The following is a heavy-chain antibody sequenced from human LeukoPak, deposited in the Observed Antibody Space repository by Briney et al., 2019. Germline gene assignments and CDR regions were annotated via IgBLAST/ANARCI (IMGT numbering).Heavy chain of an antibody. Sequence: PGGSLRLSCAASGFTFSSYAMHCVRQAPGKGLEWVAVISYDGSNKYYADSVKGRFTISRDNSKNTLYLQMNSLRAEDTAVYYCASKYSGSYDYWGQGTLVTVSS. CDR1: GFTFSSYA. J-gene: IGHJ4*02. V-gene: IGHV3-30-3*01. CDR2: ISYDGSNK. D-gene: IGHD1-26*01. CDR3: ASKYSGSYDY.